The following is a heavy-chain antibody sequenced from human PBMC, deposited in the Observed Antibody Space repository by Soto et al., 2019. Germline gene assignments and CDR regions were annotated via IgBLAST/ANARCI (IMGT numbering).Heavy chain of an antibody. J-gene: IGHJ4*02. Sequence: EVQLLESGGGLVQPGGSLRLSCAASGFTFSSYAMSWVRQAPGKGLEWVSAISGSGGSTYYADSVKGRFTISRDNSKNALYLQMNSLRAEDTAVYYCAKDLGYSYGYGPVDYWGQGTLVTVSS. CDR3: AKDLGYSYGYGPVDY. V-gene: IGHV3-23*01. CDR1: GFTFSSYA. D-gene: IGHD5-18*01. CDR2: ISGSGGST.